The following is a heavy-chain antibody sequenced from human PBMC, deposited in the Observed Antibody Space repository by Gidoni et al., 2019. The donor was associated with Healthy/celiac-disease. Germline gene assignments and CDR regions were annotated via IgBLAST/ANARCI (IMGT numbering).Heavy chain of an antibody. CDR1: GFSFSSFI. CDR2: ISRSSSYI. Sequence: EVQLVESGGGLVKPGGSLRLSCAASGFSFSSFILNWVRQAPGKGLEWVSSISRSSSYIYYADSVKGRFTISRDNAKNSLYLQMNSLRAEDTAVYYCARDCCYYDSSGYPYYFDYWGQGTLVTVSS. J-gene: IGHJ4*02. D-gene: IGHD3-22*01. V-gene: IGHV3-21*01. CDR3: ARDCCYYDSSGYPYYFDY.